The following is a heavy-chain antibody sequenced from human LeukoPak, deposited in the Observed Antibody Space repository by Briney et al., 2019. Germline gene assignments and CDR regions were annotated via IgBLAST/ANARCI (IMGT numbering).Heavy chain of an antibody. D-gene: IGHD3-22*01. Sequence: SVKVSCKASGGTFSSYAISWVRQAPGQGLEWMGGIIPIFGTANYAQKFQGRVTITTDESTSTAYMELSSLRSEDTAVYYCASPTTYYYDSSGYYYFDYWGQGTLVTVSS. V-gene: IGHV1-69*05. CDR2: IIPIFGTA. CDR3: ASPTTYYYDSSGYYYFDY. CDR1: GGTFSSYA. J-gene: IGHJ4*02.